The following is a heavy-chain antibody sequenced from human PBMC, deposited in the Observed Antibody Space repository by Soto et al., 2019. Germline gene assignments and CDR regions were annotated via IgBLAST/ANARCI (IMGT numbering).Heavy chain of an antibody. V-gene: IGHV1-69*13. CDR1: GGNFSSYA. D-gene: IGHD4-4*01. J-gene: IGHJ3*02. Sequence: ASVKVSCKASGGNFSSYAISWVRQAPGQGLEWMGGIIPIFGTANYAQKFQGRVTITADESTSTAYMELSCLSSEDTAVYYCASYSNHEGIWGQRTMVTVSS. CDR2: IIPIFGTA. CDR3: ASYSNHEGI.